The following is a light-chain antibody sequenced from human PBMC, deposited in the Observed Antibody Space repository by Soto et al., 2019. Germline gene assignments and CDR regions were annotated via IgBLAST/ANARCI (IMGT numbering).Light chain of an antibody. J-gene: IGKJ1*01. Sequence: DIQMTQSSSPLSASVGSRVTTTCPASQSIGGWLAWYQQKPGKAPKLLIHDVSNLQSGVPLRFSGGGSGTVFTLTISSLHPDYAATYYCQQYNYYRTLGQGTKVDIK. CDR2: DVS. V-gene: IGKV1-5*01. CDR1: QSIGGW. CDR3: QQYNYYRT.